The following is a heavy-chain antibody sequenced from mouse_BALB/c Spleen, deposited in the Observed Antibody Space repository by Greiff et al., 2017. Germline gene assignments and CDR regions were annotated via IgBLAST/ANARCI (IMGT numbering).Heavy chain of an antibody. D-gene: IGHD1-2*01. CDR2: ISDGGSYT. J-gene: IGHJ3*01. CDR1: GFTFSDYY. CDR3: ARSLITTAGFAY. V-gene: IGHV5-4*02. Sequence: EVQRVESGGGLVKPGGSLKLSCAASGFTFSDYYMYWVRQTPEKRLEWVATISDGGSYTYYPDSVKGRFTISRDNAKNNLYLQMSSLKSEDTAMYYCARSLITTAGFAYWGQGTLVTVSA.